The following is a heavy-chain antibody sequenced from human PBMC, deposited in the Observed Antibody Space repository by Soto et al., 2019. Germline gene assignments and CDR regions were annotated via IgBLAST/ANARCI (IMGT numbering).Heavy chain of an antibody. CDR3: AKDRRPQTGSWQEVEH. J-gene: IGHJ1*01. Sequence: ASVKVSCKASGYTFSSYGISWVRQAPGQGLEWMGWSSGYDGNTNYPKKLQGRVTMTTDTSTNTAYMELRNLRSDDTAVYYCAKDRRPQTGSWQEVEHWGQGPVVTVSS. D-gene: IGHD1-26*01. V-gene: IGHV1-18*01. CDR2: SSGYDGNT. CDR1: GYTFSSYG.